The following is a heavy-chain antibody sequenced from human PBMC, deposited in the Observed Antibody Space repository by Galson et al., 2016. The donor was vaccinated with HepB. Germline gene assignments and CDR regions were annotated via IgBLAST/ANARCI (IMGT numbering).Heavy chain of an antibody. CDR1: GYSFTSYW. Sequence: QSGAEVKKPGESLKISCKGSGYSFTSYWIGWVRQMPGKGLEWMGIIYPGDSDTRANHSSHGQVTISADMSISTAYLQWSSLKASDTAMYYCARHLRGTPGGIALRMDVWGQGTTVTVSS. D-gene: IGHD6-13*01. J-gene: IGHJ6*02. V-gene: IGHV5-51*01. CDR3: ARHLRGTPGGIALRMDV. CDR2: IYPGDSDT.